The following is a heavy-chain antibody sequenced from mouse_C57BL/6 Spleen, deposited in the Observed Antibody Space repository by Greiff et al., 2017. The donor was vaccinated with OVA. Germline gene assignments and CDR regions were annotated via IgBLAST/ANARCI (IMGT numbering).Heavy chain of an antibody. V-gene: IGHV1-9*01. D-gene: IGHD2-1*01. CDR2: IFPGSGST. CDR1: GYTFTGYW. Sequence: VKLMESGAELMKPGASVKLSCKATGYTFTGYWIEWVKQRPGHGLEWIGEIFPGSGSTNYNEKFKGKATFTADTSSNTAYMQLSSLTTRDSAIDYCARSGNYPRYYDYWGQGTTLTVSS. J-gene: IGHJ2*01. CDR3: ARSGNYPRYYDY.